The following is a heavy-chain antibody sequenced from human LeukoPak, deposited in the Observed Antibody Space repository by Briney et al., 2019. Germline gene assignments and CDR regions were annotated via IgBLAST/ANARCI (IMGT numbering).Heavy chain of an antibody. CDR2: ISGSGGST. CDR1: GFTFSNYV. CDR3: ATELRVIGDPQTFDY. D-gene: IGHD2-21*01. J-gene: IGHJ4*02. Sequence: GGSLRLSCAASGFTFSNYVMNWVRQAPGKGLEWVSSISGSGGSTYYADSVKGRFTISRDNSQNTLYLQMRTLRAEDTAVYYCATELRVIGDPQTFDYWGQGTLVTVSS. V-gene: IGHV3-23*01.